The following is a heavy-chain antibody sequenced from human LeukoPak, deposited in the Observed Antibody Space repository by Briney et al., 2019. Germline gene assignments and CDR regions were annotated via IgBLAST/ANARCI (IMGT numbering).Heavy chain of an antibody. J-gene: IGHJ4*02. D-gene: IGHD3-9*01. V-gene: IGHV5-51*01. Sequence: GESLKISCKGSGYRSTGYWIGWVRQMPGKGLEWMGIFYPGDSDTRYSPSFQGQVTISADKSISTAYLQWSSLKASDTAMYYCAGSTGYPYYFDYWGQGTLVTVSS. CDR2: FYPGDSDT. CDR3: AGSTGYPYYFDY. CDR1: GYRSTGYW.